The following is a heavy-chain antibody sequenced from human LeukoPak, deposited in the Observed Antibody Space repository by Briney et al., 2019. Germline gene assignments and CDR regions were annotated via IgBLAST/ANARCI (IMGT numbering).Heavy chain of an antibody. CDR3: ARGGYSGSGNYFDY. D-gene: IGHD3-10*01. J-gene: IGHJ4*02. V-gene: IGHV3-66*01. CDR1: GFTASSNY. Sequence: GGSLRLSCAASGFTASSNYMSWVRQAPGKGLEWVSVIYTGGSTYCADSVNGRFTISRDNSKNTLYLQMNSLRADDTAVYYCARGGYSGSGNYFDYWGQGTLVTVSS. CDR2: IYTGGST.